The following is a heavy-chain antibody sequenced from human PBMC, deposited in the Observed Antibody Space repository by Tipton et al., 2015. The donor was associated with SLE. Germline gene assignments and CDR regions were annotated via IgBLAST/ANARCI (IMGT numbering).Heavy chain of an antibody. Sequence: QSGPEVKKPGASVKVSCKASAYSFTSYGISWVRQAPGQGLEWMGWISGYNSKTNYAQKLQGRVTLTADTSTSTAYMELRSLRSDDTAVYYCARFSWASSDYFYYMDVWGKGTSVTVSS. V-gene: IGHV1-18*01. D-gene: IGHD2/OR15-2a*01. CDR3: ARFSWASSDYFYYMDV. CDR1: AYSFTSYG. J-gene: IGHJ6*03. CDR2: ISGYNSKT.